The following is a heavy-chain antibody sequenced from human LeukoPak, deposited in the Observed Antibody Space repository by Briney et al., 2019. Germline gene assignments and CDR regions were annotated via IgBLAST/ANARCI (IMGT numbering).Heavy chain of an antibody. CDR2: ITTYNGNT. V-gene: IGHV1-18*01. D-gene: IGHD1-26*01. CDR1: GYTFTSYG. CDR3: ARDNSVGETAWWFDP. Sequence: ASVKVSCKASGYTFTSYGISWVRQAPGQGLEWMGWITTYNGNTNYAQKLQGRVTMTTDPSTSTAYMELRSLRSDDTAVYYCARDNSVGETAWWFDPWGQGTLVTVSS. J-gene: IGHJ5*02.